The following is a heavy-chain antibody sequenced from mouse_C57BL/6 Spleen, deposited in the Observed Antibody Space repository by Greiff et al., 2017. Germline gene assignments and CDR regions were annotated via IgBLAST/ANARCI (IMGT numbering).Heavy chain of an antibody. CDR2: ILPGSGST. V-gene: IGHV1-9*01. CDR3: AGKGDYYGSSRGYYFDY. D-gene: IGHD1-1*01. Sequence: QVQLQQSGAELMKPGASVKLSCKATGYTFTGYWIEWVKQRPGHGLEWIGEILPGSGSTNYNEKFKGKATFTADTSSNTAYMQLSSLTTEDSAIYYCAGKGDYYGSSRGYYFDYWGQGTTLTVSS. CDR1: GYTFTGYW. J-gene: IGHJ2*01.